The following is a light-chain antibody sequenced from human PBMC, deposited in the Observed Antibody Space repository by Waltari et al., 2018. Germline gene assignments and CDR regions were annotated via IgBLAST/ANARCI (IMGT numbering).Light chain of an antibody. J-gene: IGKJ2*01. CDR1: RSVLSSSNNRNY. CDR2: WAS. CDR3: QQCYTFPYT. V-gene: IGKV4-1*01. Sequence: IVLTKSPDSLAVAVGKRATIKCRHSRSVLSSSNNRNYLGWYQQKPGQPPKLLISWASTREFGVPDRFSGRGSGTDFTLTISSLQAEDVALYYCQQCYTFPYTFGQGTKLEL.